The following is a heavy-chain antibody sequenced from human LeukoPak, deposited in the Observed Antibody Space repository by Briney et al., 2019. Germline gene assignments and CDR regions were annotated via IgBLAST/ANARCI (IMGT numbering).Heavy chain of an antibody. V-gene: IGHV4-31*03. CDR3: ASNRGQWLFSD. D-gene: IGHD6-19*01. J-gene: IGHJ4*02. CDR2: IYYSGST. Sequence: SETLSLTCTVSGGSISSSSYYWGWIRQPPGKGLEWIGYIYYSGSTYYNPSLKSRVTISVDTSKNQFSLRLSSVTAADTAVYYCASNRGQWLFSDWGQGTLVTVSS. CDR1: GGSISSSSYY.